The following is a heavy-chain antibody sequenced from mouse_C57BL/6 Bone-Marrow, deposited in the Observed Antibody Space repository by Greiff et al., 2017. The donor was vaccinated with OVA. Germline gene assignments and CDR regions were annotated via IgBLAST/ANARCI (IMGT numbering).Heavy chain of an antibody. CDR3: AREANYGSSYWYFDV. D-gene: IGHD1-1*01. J-gene: IGHJ1*03. CDR1: GYSITSGYD. Sequence: DVMLVESGPGMVKPSQSLSLTCTVTGYSITSGYDWHWIRHFPGNKLEWMGYISYSGSTNYNPSLKRRISITHDTSKNHFFLKLNSVTTEDTATYYCAREANYGSSYWYFDVWGTGTTVTVSS. V-gene: IGHV3-1*01. CDR2: ISYSGST.